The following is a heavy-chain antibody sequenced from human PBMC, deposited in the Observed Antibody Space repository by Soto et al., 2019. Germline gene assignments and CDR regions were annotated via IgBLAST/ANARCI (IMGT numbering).Heavy chain of an antibody. Sequence: QVQLVQSGAEVKKPGTSVKVSCKASGDTFTDYYIHWVRQAPGQGLEWMGPVNRIGGHTTYAQHFLGRMTMTRDTSTGTLYMELTRLTSHDTAVYYCARGGHVVVVTAALAFWGKGNLVTVSS. V-gene: IGHV1-46*01. CDR1: GDTFTDYY. CDR2: VNRIGGHT. CDR3: ARGGHVVVVTAALAF. D-gene: IGHD2-21*02. J-gene: IGHJ4*02.